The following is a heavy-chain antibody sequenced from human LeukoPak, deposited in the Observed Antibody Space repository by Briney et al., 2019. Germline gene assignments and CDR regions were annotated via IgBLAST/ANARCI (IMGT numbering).Heavy chain of an antibody. CDR3: ARVPIYSSGAFDI. D-gene: IGHD6-19*01. V-gene: IGHV1-2*02. Sequence: ASVKVSCKASGYTFTNYYMHWVRQAPGQGLEWMGWINPNSGGTNYAQKFQGRVTMTRDTSISTAYMELSRLRSDVTAVYYCARVPIYSSGAFDIWGQGTMVTVSS. CDR1: GYTFTNYY. J-gene: IGHJ3*02. CDR2: INPNSGGT.